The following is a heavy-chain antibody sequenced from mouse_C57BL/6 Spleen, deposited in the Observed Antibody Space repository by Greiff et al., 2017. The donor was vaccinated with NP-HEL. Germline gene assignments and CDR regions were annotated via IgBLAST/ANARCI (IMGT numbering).Heavy chain of an antibody. Sequence: QVHVKQSGAELVKPGASVKLSCKASGYTFTEYTIHWVKQRSGQGLEWIGWFYPGSGSIKYNEKFKDKATLTADKSSSTAYMQLSSLTSEDSAVYYCARVPYGNYDSWFAYWGQGTLVTVSA. J-gene: IGHJ3*01. CDR3: ARVPYGNYDSWFAY. V-gene: IGHV1-62-2*01. D-gene: IGHD2-1*01. CDR2: FYPGSGSI. CDR1: GYTFTEYT.